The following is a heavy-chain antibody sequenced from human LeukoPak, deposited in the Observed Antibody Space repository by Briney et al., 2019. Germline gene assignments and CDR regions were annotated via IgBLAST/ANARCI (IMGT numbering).Heavy chain of an antibody. J-gene: IGHJ4*02. CDR2: ISYDGSNK. D-gene: IGHD3-10*01. CDR1: GFTFDDYG. Sequence: PGGSLRLSCAASGFTFDDYGMSWVRQAPGKGLEWVAVISYDGSNKYYADSVKGRFTISRDNSKNTLYLQMNSLRAEDTAVYYCAKDALWFGELSGYFDYWGQGTLVTVSS. V-gene: IGHV3-30*18. CDR3: AKDALWFGELSGYFDY.